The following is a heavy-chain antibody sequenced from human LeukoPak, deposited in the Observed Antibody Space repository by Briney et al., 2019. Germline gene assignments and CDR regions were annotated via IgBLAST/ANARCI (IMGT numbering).Heavy chain of an antibody. CDR3: ARAVGASYSGSYFFDY. V-gene: IGHV3-21*01. J-gene: IGHJ4*02. CDR2: ISSSSSYI. CDR1: GFTFSSYS. D-gene: IGHD1-26*01. Sequence: PGGSLRLSCAASGFTFSSYSMNWVRQAPGKGLEWASSISSSSSYIYYADSVKGRFTISRDNAKNSLYLQMNSLRAEDTAVYYCARAVGASYSGSYFFDYWGQGPLVPVSS.